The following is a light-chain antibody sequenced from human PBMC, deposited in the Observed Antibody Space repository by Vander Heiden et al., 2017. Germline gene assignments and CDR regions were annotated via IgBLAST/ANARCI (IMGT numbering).Light chain of an antibody. CDR2: DVS. J-gene: IGLJ2*01. V-gene: IGLV2-14*01. Sequence: QSALTQPASVSGSPGQSITISCTGTSSDVGGYHYVSWYQQHPGKAPKLMIYDVSYRPSGVSNRFSGSKSGNTASLTISGLQAEDEADYYCSSYTSSITVVFGGGTKVTVL. CDR3: SSYTSSITVV. CDR1: SSDVGGYHY.